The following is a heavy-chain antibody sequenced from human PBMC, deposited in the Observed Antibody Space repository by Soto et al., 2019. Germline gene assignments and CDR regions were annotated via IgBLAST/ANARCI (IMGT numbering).Heavy chain of an antibody. V-gene: IGHV3-23*01. Sequence: EVQLLESGGGLVQPGGSLRLSCAASGFTLRDYSMTWVRQAPGMGLEWVSTISGGGSTTYYAASVEGRFIISRDNSKNTVDLQRDSLRVEDKAVYYCASRAGECNGGSCYSRFWGQGSLVTVSS. CDR1: GFTLRDYS. D-gene: IGHD2-15*01. CDR2: ISGGGSTT. J-gene: IGHJ4*02. CDR3: ASRAGECNGGSCYSRF.